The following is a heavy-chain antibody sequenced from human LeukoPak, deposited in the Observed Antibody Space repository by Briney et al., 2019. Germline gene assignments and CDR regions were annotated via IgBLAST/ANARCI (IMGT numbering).Heavy chain of an antibody. CDR2: ISWNSGSI. CDR1: GFTFDDYA. V-gene: IGHV3-9*03. J-gene: IGHJ4*02. Sequence: GGSLRLSCAASGFTFDDYAMHWVRQAPGKGLEWVSGISWNSGSIGYADSVKGRFTISRDNAKNSLYLQMNSLRAEDMALYYCAKDRERAAAGNFDYWGQGTLATVSS. D-gene: IGHD6-13*01. CDR3: AKDRERAAAGNFDY.